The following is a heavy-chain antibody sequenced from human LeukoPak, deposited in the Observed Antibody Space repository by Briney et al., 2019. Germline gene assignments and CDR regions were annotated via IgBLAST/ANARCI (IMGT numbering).Heavy chain of an antibody. J-gene: IGHJ5*02. CDR3: ARAGSIAARPDWFDP. V-gene: IGHV4-39*07. CDR1: GGSISSSSYY. CDR2: IYYSGST. Sequence: PSETLSLTCTVSGGSISSSSYYWGWIRQPPGKGLEWIGSIYYSGSTYYNPSLKSRVTISVDTSKNQFSLKLSSVTAADTAVYYCARAGSIAARPDWFDPWGQGTLVTVSS. D-gene: IGHD6-6*01.